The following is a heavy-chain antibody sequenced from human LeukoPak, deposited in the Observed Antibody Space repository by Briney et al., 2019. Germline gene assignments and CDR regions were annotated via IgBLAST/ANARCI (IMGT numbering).Heavy chain of an antibody. CDR1: GGTFSSYA. Sequence: ASVLVSCKASGGTFSSYAISWVRQAPGQGLEWMGRIIPILGIANYAQKFQGRVTITADKSTSTAYMELSSLRSEDTAVYYCARVREAYYYDSSGPPDYWGQGTLVPVFS. J-gene: IGHJ4*02. V-gene: IGHV1-69*04. CDR2: IIPILGIA. D-gene: IGHD3-22*01. CDR3: ARVREAYYYDSSGPPDY.